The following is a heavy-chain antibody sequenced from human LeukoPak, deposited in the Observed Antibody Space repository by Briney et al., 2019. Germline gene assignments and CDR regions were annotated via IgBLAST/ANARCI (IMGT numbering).Heavy chain of an antibody. J-gene: IGHJ6*03. Sequence: GGSLRLSCVASGFSFSSYSMNWVRQAPGKGLEWVSSISMSNFYIYYADSVKGRFTISRDNAKNSLHLQMNSLRADDTAVYYCARDPSPRTSYYYYYMDVWGKGTTVTVSS. D-gene: IGHD2-2*01. V-gene: IGHV3-21*01. CDR2: ISMSNFYI. CDR1: GFSFSSYS. CDR3: ARDPSPRTSYYYYYMDV.